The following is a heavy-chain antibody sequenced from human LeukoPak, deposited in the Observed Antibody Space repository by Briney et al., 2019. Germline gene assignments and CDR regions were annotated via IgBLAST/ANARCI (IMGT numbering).Heavy chain of an antibody. V-gene: IGHV3-9*01. J-gene: IGHJ5*02. D-gene: IGHD5-12*01. Sequence: GGSLRLSCAASGFTFDVYGMSWVRQAPGKGLEWVSGISWGSDNIEYADSVEGRFTISRDNAKNSLYLQMNSLRVEDTALYYCAKDSGSSSGYESWFDPWGQGTLVTVSS. CDR3: AKDSGSSSGYESWFDP. CDR2: ISWGSDNI. CDR1: GFTFDVYG.